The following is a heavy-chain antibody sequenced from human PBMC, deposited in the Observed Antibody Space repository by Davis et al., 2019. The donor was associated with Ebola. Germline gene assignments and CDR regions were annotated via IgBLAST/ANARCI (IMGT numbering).Heavy chain of an antibody. CDR3: GKGKLEELHY. CDR1: GYFFTSYY. Sequence: ASVKVSCKASGYFFTSYYMHWVRQAPGHGLEWMGTINTSDGFTSYAQEFQGRVTMTRDTSTSTVYMDLRSLRSEDTAVYYCGKGKLEELHYWGQGTLVNVPS. V-gene: IGHV1-46*01. D-gene: IGHD1/OR15-1a*01. J-gene: IGHJ4*02. CDR2: INTSDGFT.